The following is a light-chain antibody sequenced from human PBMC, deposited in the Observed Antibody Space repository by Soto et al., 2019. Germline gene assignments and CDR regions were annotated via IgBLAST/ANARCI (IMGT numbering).Light chain of an antibody. CDR2: DAS. Sequence: DIHMTQSPSSLSASVGDRVTITCLASQDMGRFLNWYQVKPGKAPKLVIYDASILEPGVPARFRGSGSGTYFTFTIADLQPEDIATYYCQQYDNLPLTFGGGTNVQIK. J-gene: IGKJ4*01. V-gene: IGKV1-33*01. CDR1: QDMGRF. CDR3: QQYDNLPLT.